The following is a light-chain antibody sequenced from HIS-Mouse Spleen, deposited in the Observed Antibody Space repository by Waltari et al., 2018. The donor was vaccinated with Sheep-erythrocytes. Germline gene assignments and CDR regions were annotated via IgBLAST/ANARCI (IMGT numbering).Light chain of an antibody. Sequence: QSALTQPPSASGSPGQSVTISCTGTSSDVGGSNSVSWYQQHPGKAPKLMIYEVSKRPSGFPDRFSGSKSGNTASLTVSGLQAEDEADYYCSSYAGSNNWVFGGGTKLTVL. J-gene: IGLJ3*02. CDR2: EVS. CDR1: SSDVGGSNS. V-gene: IGLV2-8*01. CDR3: SSYAGSNNWV.